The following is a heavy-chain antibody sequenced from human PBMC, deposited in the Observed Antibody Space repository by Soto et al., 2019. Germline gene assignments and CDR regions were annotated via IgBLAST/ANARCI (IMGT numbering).Heavy chain of an antibody. CDR2: INPSGGST. CDR1: GYTFTSYY. V-gene: IGHV1-46*03. D-gene: IGHD3-3*01. CDR3: ARDYNDFWSGSIASDYYYYYMDV. J-gene: IGHJ6*03. Sequence: ASVKVSCKASGYTFTSYYMHWVRQAPGQGLEWMGIINPSGGSTSYAQKFQGRVTMTRDTSTSTVYMELSSLRSEDTAVYYCARDYNDFWSGSIASDYYYYYMDVWGKGTTVTVSS.